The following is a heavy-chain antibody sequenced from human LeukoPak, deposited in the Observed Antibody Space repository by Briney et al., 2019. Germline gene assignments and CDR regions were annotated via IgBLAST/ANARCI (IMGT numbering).Heavy chain of an antibody. CDR3: ARERLSYYYMDA. Sequence: SETLSLTCTVSGGSIGSSTYYRVWIRQPPGKGLEWIGSIYYNGDTYYSPSLQSRVSISVATSKNQFSLKLSSVTAADTAVYYCARERLSYYYMDAWGKGTTVTVSS. CDR2: IYYNGDT. D-gene: IGHD1-1*01. CDR1: GGSIGSSTYY. J-gene: IGHJ6*03. V-gene: IGHV4-39*07.